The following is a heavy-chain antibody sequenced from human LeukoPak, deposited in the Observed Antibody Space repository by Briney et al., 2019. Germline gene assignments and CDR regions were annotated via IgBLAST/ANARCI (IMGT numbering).Heavy chain of an antibody. CDR1: GFTFSSYE. D-gene: IGHD6-13*01. CDR3: ASPSPGGGAAGLSDY. Sequence: QPGGSLRLSCAASGFTFSSYEMNWVRQAPGKGLEWVSYISSSGSSIYYADSVRGRFTISRDNSKNTLYLQMNSLRGDDTAVYYCASPSPGGGAAGLSDYWGQGTLVTVSS. V-gene: IGHV3-48*03. J-gene: IGHJ4*02. CDR2: ISSSGSSI.